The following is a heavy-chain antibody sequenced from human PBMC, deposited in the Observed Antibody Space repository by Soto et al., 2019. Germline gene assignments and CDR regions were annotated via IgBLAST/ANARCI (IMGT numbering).Heavy chain of an antibody. J-gene: IGHJ5*01. D-gene: IGHD6-13*01. CDR1: GFTFSSYS. Sequence: QVQLVESGGGVVEPGRSLRLSCAASGFTFSSYSMHWVRQAPGKGLEWLTVISDAGSNKYYADSVKGRFTISRDNSKNTLDRKMNGLRAEDTAVYYCARDRIPAAGTYWFDSWGQGTLVIVSS. V-gene: IGHV3-30-3*01. CDR3: ARDRIPAAGTYWFDS. CDR2: ISDAGSNK.